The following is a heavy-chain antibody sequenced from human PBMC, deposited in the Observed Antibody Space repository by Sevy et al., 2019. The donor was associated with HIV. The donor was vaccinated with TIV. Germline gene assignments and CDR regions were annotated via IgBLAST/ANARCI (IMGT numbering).Heavy chain of an antibody. J-gene: IGHJ4*02. Sequence: GGSLRLSCAASGFTFSSYWMHRVRQAPGKGLEWVANIKQHESKKYYGASVEGRFTISGENAKDSLYLQMNGLRPGEAAVYYCARGNSGSFDYWGQGTLVTVSS. CDR2: IKQHESKK. CDR1: GFTFSSYW. D-gene: IGHD3-22*01. V-gene: IGHV3-7*04. CDR3: ARGNSGSFDY.